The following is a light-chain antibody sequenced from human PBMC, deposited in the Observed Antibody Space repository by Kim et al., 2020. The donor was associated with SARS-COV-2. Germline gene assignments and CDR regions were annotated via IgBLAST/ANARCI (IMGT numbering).Light chain of an antibody. CDR3: QQYNNWPPLT. V-gene: IGKV3-15*01. CDR2: GAS. J-gene: IGKJ4*01. CDR1: QSVSSN. Sequence: SPGERATLSSRASQSVSSNLAWYQQKPGQAPRLLIYGASTRATGIPARFSGSGSGTDFTLTINSLQSEDFAVYYCQQYNNWPPLTFGGGTKVDIK.